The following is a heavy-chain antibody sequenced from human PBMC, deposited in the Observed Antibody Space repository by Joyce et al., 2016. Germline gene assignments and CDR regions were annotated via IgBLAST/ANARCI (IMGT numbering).Heavy chain of an antibody. CDR1: GDIFNAYG. D-gene: IGHD3-3*01. Sequence: HVQLEQSGAEVKKPGSSVKVSCKTSGDIFNAYGINWVRQAPGQGLEWLGGIDPMSATTDDAQKFRGRLTISAHEPTSTVYMELSSLRSDDTGTYYCARGRGDDFWSGYYGSIDYWGQGTLVSVSS. J-gene: IGHJ4*02. V-gene: IGHV1-69*01. CDR3: ARGRGDDFWSGYYGSIDY. CDR2: IDPMSATT.